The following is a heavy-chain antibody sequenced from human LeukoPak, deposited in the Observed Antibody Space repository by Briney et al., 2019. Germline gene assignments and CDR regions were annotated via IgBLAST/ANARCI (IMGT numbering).Heavy chain of an antibody. CDR3: ARDNPDQYYYYGMDV. V-gene: IGHV4-4*02. CDR1: GGSISSSNW. Sequence: SETLSLTCAVSGGSISSSNWWSWVRQPPGKGLEWIGEIYHSGSTNYNPPLKSRVTISVDKSKNQFSLKLSSVTAADTAVYYCARDNPDQYYYYGMDVWGKGTTVTVSS. D-gene: IGHD1-14*01. CDR2: IYHSGST. J-gene: IGHJ6*04.